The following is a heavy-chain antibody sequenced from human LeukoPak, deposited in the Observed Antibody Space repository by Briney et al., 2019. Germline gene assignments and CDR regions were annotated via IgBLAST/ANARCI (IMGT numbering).Heavy chain of an antibody. CDR3: ARDLSSGWSLDY. D-gene: IGHD6-19*01. J-gene: IGHJ4*02. Sequence: GGSLRLSCAASGFTFSSYDMHWVRRAPGKGLEWVVVIWYDGSNKYYADSVKGRFTISRDNSKNTLYLQMNSLRAEDTAVYYCARDLSSGWSLDYWGQGTLVTVSS. V-gene: IGHV3-33*01. CDR1: GFTFSSYD. CDR2: IWYDGSNK.